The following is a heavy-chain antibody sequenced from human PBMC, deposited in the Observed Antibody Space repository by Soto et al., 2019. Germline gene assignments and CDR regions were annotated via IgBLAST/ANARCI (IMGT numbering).Heavy chain of an antibody. D-gene: IGHD3-10*01. V-gene: IGHV1-69*01. J-gene: IGHJ6*02. Sequence: QVQLVQSGAEVKKPGSSVKVSCKASGGTFSSYAISWVRQAPGQGLEWMGGSIPIFGTANYAQKFQGRVTITADESTSTAYMELSSLSSEDTAVYYCARDPHYYYGSGSYCEPPICAGMDVWGQGTTVTVSS. CDR3: ARDPHYYYGSGSYCEPPICAGMDV. CDR1: GGTFSSYA. CDR2: SIPIFGTA.